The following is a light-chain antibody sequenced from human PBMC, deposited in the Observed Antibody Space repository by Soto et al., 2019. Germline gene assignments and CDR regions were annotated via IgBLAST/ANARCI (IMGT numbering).Light chain of an antibody. CDR1: SSNIGAGYD. Sequence: QSVLTQPPSVSGAPGQRVTISCTGCSSNIGAGYDVHWYQQLPGTAPKLLIYGNSNRPSGVPDRFSGSKSGTSASLAITGLQAEDEADYYCQSYDSSLRGGVFGGGTKLTVL. CDR3: QSYDSSLRGGV. J-gene: IGLJ2*01. CDR2: GNS. V-gene: IGLV1-40*01.